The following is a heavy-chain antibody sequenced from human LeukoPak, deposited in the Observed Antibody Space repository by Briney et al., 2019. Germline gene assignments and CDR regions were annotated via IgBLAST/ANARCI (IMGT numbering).Heavy chain of an antibody. CDR1: GFTFSTYG. CDR2: IWYDGRTQ. J-gene: IGHJ4*02. CDR3: AQQLGYCSSGSCYFTY. V-gene: IGHV3-33*01. D-gene: IGHD2-15*01. Sequence: GGSLRLSCAASGFTFSTYGMHWVRQAPGKGLEWVAVIWYDGRTQFYAESVKGRFSISRDNSKNTVHLQMNSLRAEDTAIYYCAQQLGYCSSGSCYFTYWGQGTLVTVSS.